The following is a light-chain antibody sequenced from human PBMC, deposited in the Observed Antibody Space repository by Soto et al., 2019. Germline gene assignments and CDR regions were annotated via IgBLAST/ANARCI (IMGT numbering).Light chain of an antibody. CDR2: GAS. CDR1: QSVSSN. Sequence: EIVMTQSPATLSVSPGERATLSCRAIQSVSSNLAWYQQKPGQAPRLLLYGASNRATGIPASFSSCVSGTEFTLTISCLQSGYFVFYYCQQYNKWPRTVGQGTKVESK. V-gene: IGKV3-15*01. J-gene: IGKJ1*01. CDR3: QQYNKWPRT.